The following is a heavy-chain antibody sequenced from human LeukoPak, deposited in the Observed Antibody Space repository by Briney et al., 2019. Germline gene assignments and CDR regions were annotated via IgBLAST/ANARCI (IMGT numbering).Heavy chain of an antibody. CDR3: ASSYYDILTGYQELDH. V-gene: IGHV3-33*08. D-gene: IGHD3-9*01. CDR2: IWYDGSNK. Sequence: GGSLRLSCAASGFTFSSYWMSWVRQAPGKGLEWVAVIWYDGSNKNYADSVKGRFTISRDNSKNTLYLQMNSLRAEDTAVYYCASSYYDILTGYQELDHWGQGTLVTVSS. J-gene: IGHJ4*02. CDR1: GFTFSSYW.